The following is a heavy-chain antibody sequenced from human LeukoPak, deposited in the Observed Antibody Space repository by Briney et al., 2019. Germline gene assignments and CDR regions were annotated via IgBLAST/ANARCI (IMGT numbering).Heavy chain of an antibody. CDR1: GGSFSGYY. D-gene: IGHD4-17*01. J-gene: IGHJ4*02. V-gene: IGHV4-34*01. CDR3: ARDYGDHEDY. Sequence: PSETLSLTCAVYGGSFSGYYWSWIRQPPGQGLEWIGEINHSGSTNYNPSLKSRVTISVDTSKNQFSLKLSSVTAADTAVYYCARDYGDHEDYWGQGTLVTVSS. CDR2: INHSGST.